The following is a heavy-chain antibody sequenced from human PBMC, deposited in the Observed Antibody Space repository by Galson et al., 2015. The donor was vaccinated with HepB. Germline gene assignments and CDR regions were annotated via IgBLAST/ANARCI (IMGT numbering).Heavy chain of an antibody. CDR2: IIPIFGIA. D-gene: IGHD6-6*01. V-gene: IGHV1-69*13. CDR1: GGTFSSYA. J-gene: IGHJ6*02. CDR3: ASPSGGMWAARPRGRFYYYGMDV. Sequence: SVKVSCKASGGTFSSYAISWVRQAPGQGLEWMGGIIPIFGIANYAQKFQGRFTITADESTSTTYMGLSSLRSEDTAVYYCASPSGGMWAARPRGRFYYYGMDVWGQGTTVTVSS.